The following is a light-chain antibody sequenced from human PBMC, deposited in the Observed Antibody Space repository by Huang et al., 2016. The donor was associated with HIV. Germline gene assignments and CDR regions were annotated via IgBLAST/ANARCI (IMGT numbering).Light chain of an antibody. V-gene: IGKV1-39*01. Sequence: DIQMTQSPSSLSASVGDRVTIACRASQSIRKFLNWYQQKPGEAPKLLMHSASSLQSGVPSRFSGSGSGTDFTLTMTSLQPEDFATYYCQQTDNTPRTFGQGTKVVIK. CDR2: SAS. CDR1: QSIRKF. CDR3: QQTDNTPRT. J-gene: IGKJ1*01.